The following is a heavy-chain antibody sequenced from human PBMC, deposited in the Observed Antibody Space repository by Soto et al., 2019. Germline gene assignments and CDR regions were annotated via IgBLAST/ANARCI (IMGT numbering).Heavy chain of an antibody. Sequence: SETLSLTCAVYGGSFSGYYWSWIRQPPGKGLEWIGEINHSGSTNYNPSLKSRVTISVDTSKNQFSLKLSSVTAADTAVYYCARLDYDFWSGSPPNWFDPWGQGTLVTVSS. CDR3: ARLDYDFWSGSPPNWFDP. CDR2: INHSGST. D-gene: IGHD3-3*01. CDR1: GGSFSGYY. V-gene: IGHV4-34*01. J-gene: IGHJ5*02.